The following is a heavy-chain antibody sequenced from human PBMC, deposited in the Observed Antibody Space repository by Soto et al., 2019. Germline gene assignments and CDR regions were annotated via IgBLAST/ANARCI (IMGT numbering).Heavy chain of an antibody. CDR1: GFTFGSYG. V-gene: IGHV3-30*03. Sequence: QVRLVESGGDLVQPGRSLRLSCAASGFTFGSYGMHWVRQAPGKGLEWVAMISYDGRHQYYADSVKGRFTISRDNFKDTLYLQMNGLPPEDTAIYFCARELDIPTDYYFDYWGQGNLVTVSS. J-gene: IGHJ4*02. D-gene: IGHD5-12*01. CDR2: ISYDGRHQ. CDR3: ARELDIPTDYYFDY.